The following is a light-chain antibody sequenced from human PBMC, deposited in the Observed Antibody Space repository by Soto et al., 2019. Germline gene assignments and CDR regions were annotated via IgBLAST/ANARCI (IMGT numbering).Light chain of an antibody. Sequence: DFQMTQSPSTLSASVGDRVTLASRASQNIRSRLAWFQQKPGKAPKLLIYDASSLESGVPQRFSGSGSGTEFTLTISSLQPDDFATYYCQHYNSYSEAFGQGTKVDIK. CDR2: DAS. CDR1: QNIRSR. CDR3: QHYNSYSEA. J-gene: IGKJ1*01. V-gene: IGKV1-5*01.